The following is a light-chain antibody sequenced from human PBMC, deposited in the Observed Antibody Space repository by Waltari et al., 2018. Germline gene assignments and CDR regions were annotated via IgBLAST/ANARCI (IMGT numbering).Light chain of an antibody. CDR2: VNSDGSH. CDR3: QTWGTGIGV. J-gene: IGLJ3*02. CDR1: SGHSNNA. Sequence: QLVLTQSPSASASLGASVNLTCTLSSGHSNNAIAWHQQQPEKGPRYLMRVNSDGSHNKGDGIPDRVSGSRSGAERYLTISSLQSEDEADYYCQTWGTGIGVFGGGTKLTVL. V-gene: IGLV4-69*02.